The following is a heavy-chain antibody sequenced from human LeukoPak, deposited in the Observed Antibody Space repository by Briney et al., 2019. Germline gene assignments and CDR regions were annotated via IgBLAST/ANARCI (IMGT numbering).Heavy chain of an antibody. V-gene: IGHV3-30*03. CDR2: ISYDGSNK. Sequence: PGGSLRLSCAASGFTFSSYGMHWVRQAPGKGLEWVAVISYDGSNKYYADSVKGRFTISRDNSKNTLYLQMNSLRAEDTAVYYCARVPDGGNTGNWFDPWGQGTLVTVSS. D-gene: IGHD4-23*01. CDR1: GFTFSSYG. J-gene: IGHJ5*02. CDR3: ARVPDGGNTGNWFDP.